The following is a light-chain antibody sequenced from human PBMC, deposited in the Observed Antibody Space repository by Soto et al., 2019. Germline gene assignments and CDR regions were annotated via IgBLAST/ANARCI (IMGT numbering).Light chain of an antibody. Sequence: DVPMTQSPSTLSASIGDTVTITCRASQTVVSWLAWYHQKPGRPPKLLIYMASILESGVPSRFIGRGSGTEFTLTISGLQPDDLGTYYCQQYNSYPKTFGEGTKLDI. V-gene: IGKV1-5*03. CDR3: QQYNSYPKT. J-gene: IGKJ2*01. CDR2: MAS. CDR1: QTVVSW.